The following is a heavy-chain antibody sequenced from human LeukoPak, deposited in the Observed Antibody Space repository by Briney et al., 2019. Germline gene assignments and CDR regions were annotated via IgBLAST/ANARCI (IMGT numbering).Heavy chain of an antibody. CDR3: ARDRRVVVAATLYYYYGMDV. CDR1: GGSISSSSYY. V-gene: IGHV4-39*07. D-gene: IGHD2-15*01. J-gene: IGHJ6*02. CDR2: IYYSGST. Sequence: PSETLSLTCTVSGGSISSSSYYWGWIRQPPGKGLEWIGSIYYSGSTYYNPSLKSRVTISVDTSKNQFSLKLSSVTAADTAVYYCARDRRVVVAATLYYYYGMDVWGQGTTVTVSS.